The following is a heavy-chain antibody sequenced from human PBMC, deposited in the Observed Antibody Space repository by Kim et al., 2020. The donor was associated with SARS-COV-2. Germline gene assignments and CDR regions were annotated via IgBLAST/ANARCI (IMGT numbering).Heavy chain of an antibody. J-gene: IGHJ6*02. Sequence: GGSLRLSCAASGFTFSNAWMSWVRQAPGKGLEWVGRIKSKTDGGTTDYAAPVKGRFTISRDDSKNTLYLQMNSLKTEDTAVYYCTTIRITMVRGAFYGMDVWGQGTTVTVSS. D-gene: IGHD3-10*01. CDR2: IKSKTDGGTT. V-gene: IGHV3-15*01. CDR3: TTIRITMVRGAFYGMDV. CDR1: GFTFSNAW.